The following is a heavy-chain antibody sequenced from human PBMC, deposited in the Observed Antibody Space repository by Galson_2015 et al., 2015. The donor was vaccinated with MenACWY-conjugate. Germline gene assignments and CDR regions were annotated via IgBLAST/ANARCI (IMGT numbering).Heavy chain of an antibody. J-gene: IGHJ4*02. CDR3: AREDLAWAFGLDY. Sequence: SLRLSCAASGFTFYTYTMNWVRQAPGEGLEWVSSITSGSDYIYYADSVKGRFTVSRDNAENSLYLQMNSLRPEDTAVYYCAREDLAWAFGLDYWGQGTLVTVSS. CDR1: GFTFYTYT. CDR2: ITSGSDYI. D-gene: IGHD2/OR15-2a*01. V-gene: IGHV3-21*01.